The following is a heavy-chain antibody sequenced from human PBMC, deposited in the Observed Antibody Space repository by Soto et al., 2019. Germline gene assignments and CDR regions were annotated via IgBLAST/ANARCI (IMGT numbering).Heavy chain of an antibody. CDR3: AKSSSSWYYFDY. D-gene: IGHD6-13*01. CDR2: ISGSGGST. CDR1: GFTFSSYS. Sequence: RLSCAASGFTFSSYSMSWVRQAPGKGLEWVSAISGSGGSTYYADSVKGRFTISRDNSKNTLYLQMNSLRAEDTAVYYCAKSSSSWYYFDYWGQGTLVTVSS. V-gene: IGHV3-23*01. J-gene: IGHJ4*02.